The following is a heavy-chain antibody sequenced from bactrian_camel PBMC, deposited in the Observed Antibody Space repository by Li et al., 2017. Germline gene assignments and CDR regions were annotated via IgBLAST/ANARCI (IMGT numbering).Heavy chain of an antibody. D-gene: IGHD1*01. CDR3: EPGVRSLVVRLPP. V-gene: IGHV3S40*01. J-gene: IGHJ4*01. CDR1: GFTFSSFD. Sequence: DVQLVESGGGLVQPGGSLRLSCAASGFTFSSFDMNWVRQAPGKGLEWVSSINSGGGSTYYADSVKGRFTISRDNAKNTLYLQMNSLKPEDTARYYCEPGVRSLVVRLPPRGQGAQVTVS. CDR2: INSGGGST.